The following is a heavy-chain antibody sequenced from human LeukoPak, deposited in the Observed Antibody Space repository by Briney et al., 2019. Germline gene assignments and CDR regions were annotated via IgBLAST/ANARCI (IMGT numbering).Heavy chain of an antibody. J-gene: IGHJ3*02. Sequence: ASVKVSCKASGYTFTGYYMHWVRQAPGQGLEWMGWINPNSGGTNYAQKFQGRVTMTRDTSISTAYMELSRLRSDDTAVYYCARERDLGYCSGGSCYPSAFDIWGQGIMVTVSS. CDR3: ARERDLGYCSGGSCYPSAFDI. D-gene: IGHD2-15*01. CDR1: GYTFTGYY. V-gene: IGHV1-2*02. CDR2: INPNSGGT.